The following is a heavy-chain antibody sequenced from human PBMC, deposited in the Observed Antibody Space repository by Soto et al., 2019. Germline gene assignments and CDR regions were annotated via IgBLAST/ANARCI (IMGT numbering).Heavy chain of an antibody. V-gene: IGHV1-18*01. CDR3: ARDRGVPPPVAGNTHYYYYMDV. CDR1: GYSFTNYG. D-gene: IGHD6-19*01. Sequence: QDPLVQSGAEVKKPGASVTVSCKASGYSFTNYGITWVRQAPGQGLEWMGWISGFNGNTHYAQKLQGRVTMTTDASTSTAYMELRSLRSDDTAVYYCARDRGVPPPVAGNTHYYYYMDVWGKGTTVTVSS. J-gene: IGHJ6*03. CDR2: ISGFNGNT.